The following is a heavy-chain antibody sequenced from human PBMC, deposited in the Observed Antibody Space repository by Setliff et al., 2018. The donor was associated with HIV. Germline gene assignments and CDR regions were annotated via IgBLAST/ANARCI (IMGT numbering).Heavy chain of an antibody. Sequence: TLSLTCAVYGGSFSNYYWSWIRQPPGKGLEWIGEINYSGSTKYNPSLKSRVTMSVDTSKNQFSLKLNSVTAADTAVYYCARYVAYDEDDFGIWGQGTMVTVSS. V-gene: IGHV4-34*01. CDR1: GGSFSNYY. CDR3: ARYVAYDEDDFGI. J-gene: IGHJ3*02. CDR2: INYSGST. D-gene: IGHD3-16*01.